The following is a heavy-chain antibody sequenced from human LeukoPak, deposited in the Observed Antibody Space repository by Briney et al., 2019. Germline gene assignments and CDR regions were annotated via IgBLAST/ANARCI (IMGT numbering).Heavy chain of an antibody. D-gene: IGHD3-3*01. CDR3: ARVPPTDYDFWSGYYLLDAFDI. J-gene: IGHJ3*02. CDR2: IYYSGST. CDR1: GGSISCGGYY. V-gene: IGHV4-31*03. Sequence: SETLSLTCTVSGGSISCGGYYWSWIRQHPGKGLEWIGYIYYSGSTYYNPSLKSRVTISVDTSKNQFSLKLSSVTAADTAVYYCARVPPTDYDFWSGYYLLDAFDIWGQGTMVTVSS.